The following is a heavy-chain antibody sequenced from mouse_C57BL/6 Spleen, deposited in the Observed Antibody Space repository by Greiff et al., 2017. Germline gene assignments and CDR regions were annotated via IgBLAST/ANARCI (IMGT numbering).Heavy chain of an antibody. D-gene: IGHD3-3*01. Sequence: QVQLQQSGPELVKPGASVKISCKASGYAFSSSWMNWVKQRPGKGLEWIGRIYPGDGDTNYNGKFKGKATLTADKSSSTAYMQLSSLTSEDSAVYFCARKFRDYAVGGWGKGASVTV. V-gene: IGHV1-82*01. CDR2: IYPGDGDT. CDR3: ARKFRDYAVGG. CDR1: GYAFSSSW. J-gene: IGHJ4*01.